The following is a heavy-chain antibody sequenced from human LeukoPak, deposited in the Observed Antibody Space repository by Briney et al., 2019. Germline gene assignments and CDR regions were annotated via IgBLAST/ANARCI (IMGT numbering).Heavy chain of an antibody. CDR3: ARISIRDGYNSYYYYGMDV. J-gene: IGHJ6*02. D-gene: IGHD5-24*01. CDR2: ISSSGSTI. CDR1: GFTFSDYY. Sequence: GGSLRLSYAASGFTFSDYYMSWIRQAPGKGLEWVSYISSSGSTIYYADSVKGRFTISRDNAKNSLYLQMNSLRAEDTAVYYCARISIRDGYNSYYYYGMDVWGQGTTVTVSS. V-gene: IGHV3-11*01.